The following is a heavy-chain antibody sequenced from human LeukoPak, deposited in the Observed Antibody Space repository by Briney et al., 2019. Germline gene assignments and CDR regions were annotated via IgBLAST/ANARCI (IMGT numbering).Heavy chain of an antibody. CDR1: GFTFSDYY. CDR3: ARDHAITRGARYYYMDV. Sequence: GRSLRLSYAPSGFTFSDYYMSWIRHAPGKGQEWLSYISSSGGNIDYADSVKGRFTIARDNAKNSLYLQMHSLAAEDTAVYYCARDHAITRGARYYYMDVWGKGTTVTVSS. D-gene: IGHD2-8*01. V-gene: IGHV3-11*01. J-gene: IGHJ6*03. CDR2: ISSSGGNI.